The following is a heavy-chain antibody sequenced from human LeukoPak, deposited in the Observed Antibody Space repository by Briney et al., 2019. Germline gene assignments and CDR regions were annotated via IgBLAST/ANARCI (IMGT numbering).Heavy chain of an antibody. CDR1: GDSVSSNSAA. Sequence: SQTLSLTCAISGDSVSSNSAAWNWIRQSPSRGLEWLGRTYYRSKWYNDYAVSVKSRITINPDTSKNQFSLKLSSVTAADTAVYYCARIMGSGYYGLYWGQGTLVTVSS. D-gene: IGHD3-22*01. J-gene: IGHJ4*02. CDR2: TYYRSKWYN. V-gene: IGHV6-1*01. CDR3: ARIMGSGYYGLY.